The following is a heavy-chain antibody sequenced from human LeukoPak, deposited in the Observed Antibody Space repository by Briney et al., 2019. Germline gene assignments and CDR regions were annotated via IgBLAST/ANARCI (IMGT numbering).Heavy chain of an antibody. V-gene: IGHV4-34*01. Sequence: SETLSLTCAVYGGSFSGYYWSWIRQPPGKGLEWIGEINHSGSTNYNPSLKSRVTISVDTSKNQFSLKLSSVTAADTAVYYCARVDFWSGYYGGMDVWGQGTTVTVSS. J-gene: IGHJ6*02. D-gene: IGHD3-3*01. CDR2: INHSGST. CDR1: GGSFSGYY. CDR3: ARVDFWSGYYGGMDV.